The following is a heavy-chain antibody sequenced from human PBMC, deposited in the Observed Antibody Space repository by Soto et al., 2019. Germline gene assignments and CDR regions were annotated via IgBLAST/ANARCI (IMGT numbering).Heavy chain of an antibody. J-gene: IGHJ5*02. CDR2: INHSGST. CDR1: GGSISSYY. V-gene: IGHV4-34*01. CDR3: ARVGSFVLRYGWFDP. Sequence: SETLSLTCTVSGGSISSYYWSWIRQPPGKGLEWIGEINHSGSTNYNPSLKSRVTISVDTSKNQFSLKLSSVTAADTAVYYCARVGSFVLRYGWFDPWGQGTLVTVAS. D-gene: IGHD3-9*01.